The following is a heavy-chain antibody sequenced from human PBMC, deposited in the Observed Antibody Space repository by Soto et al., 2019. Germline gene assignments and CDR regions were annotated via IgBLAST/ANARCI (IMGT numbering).Heavy chain of an antibody. CDR2: IYYSGST. D-gene: IGHD4-17*01. Sequence: SETLSLTCTVSGGSIGSGDYYWSWIRQPPGKGLEWIGYIYYSGSTYYNPSLKSRVTISVDTSKNQFSLKLSSVTAADTAVYYXAREIVYGGNFPIGMDVWGQGTTVTVSS. V-gene: IGHV4-30-4*01. J-gene: IGHJ6*02. CDR1: GGSIGSGDYY. CDR3: AREIVYGGNFPIGMDV.